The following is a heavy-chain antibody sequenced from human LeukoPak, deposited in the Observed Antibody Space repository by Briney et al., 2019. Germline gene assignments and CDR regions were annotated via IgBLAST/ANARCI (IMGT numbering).Heavy chain of an antibody. CDR2: INPSGGST. D-gene: IGHD2-15*01. CDR1: GYIFTSHC. CDR3: ARLWCSGGRCFEFDY. V-gene: IGHV1-46*01. J-gene: IGHJ4*02. Sequence: GASVKVSCXASGYIFTSHCMQWVRLAPGQGLEWMGIINPSGGSTSYAQKFQGRVTMTRDTSTNTVYMELSSLRSEDTAVYYCARLWCSGGRCFEFDYWGQGTLVTVSS.